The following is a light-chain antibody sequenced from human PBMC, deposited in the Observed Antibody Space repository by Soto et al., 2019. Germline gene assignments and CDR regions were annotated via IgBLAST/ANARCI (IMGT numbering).Light chain of an antibody. CDR3: AAWDDSLDGPI. CDR2: NNN. Sequence: QSVLTQPPSASGTPGQRVIISCSGSSSNIGSNSVNWYQQLPGTAPKLLIYNNNQRPSGVPDRFSGSKSGTSASLGISGLQSEDGSDYYSAAWDDSLDGPIFGTGTKLSVL. V-gene: IGLV1-44*01. J-gene: IGLJ1*01. CDR1: SSNIGSNS.